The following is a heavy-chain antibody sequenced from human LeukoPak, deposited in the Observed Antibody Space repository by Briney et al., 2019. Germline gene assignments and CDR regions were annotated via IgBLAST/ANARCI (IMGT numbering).Heavy chain of an antibody. CDR3: ARELHVERDDY. Sequence: ASVKVSCKASGFVFTSYGFTWVRQAPGQGLEWMGWISANDGKTHYTEKHQGRVTMSTDTVTSTAYMELRSLRSDDTAVYYCARELHVERDDYWGQGTLVTVSS. J-gene: IGHJ4*02. D-gene: IGHD1-1*01. CDR1: GFVFTSYG. V-gene: IGHV1-18*01. CDR2: ISANDGKT.